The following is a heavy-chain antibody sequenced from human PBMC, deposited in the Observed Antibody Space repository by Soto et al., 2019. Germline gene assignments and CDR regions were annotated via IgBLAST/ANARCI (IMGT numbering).Heavy chain of an antibody. CDR3: ATSQGYTYGYNWFDP. V-gene: IGHV3-23*01. D-gene: IGHD5-18*01. Sequence: PGWSLRLSCAASGLTFSNYAMSWVRQAPGKGLEWVSAISGSGGSTYYADSVKGRFTISRDNSKNTLYLQMNSLRAEDTAIYYCATSQGYTYGYNWFDPWGQGTLVTVSS. J-gene: IGHJ5*02. CDR2: ISGSGGST. CDR1: GLTFSNYA.